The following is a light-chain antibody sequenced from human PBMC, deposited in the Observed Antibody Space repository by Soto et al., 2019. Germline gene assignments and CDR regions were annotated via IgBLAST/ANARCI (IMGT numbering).Light chain of an antibody. CDR1: QSLLHSNGIKY. J-gene: IGKJ4*01. Sequence: DIVMTQSPLSLPVTPGEPASISCRSSQSLLHSNGIKYLDWYLQKPGQSPQLLIYLGSNRASGVPDRLSGSGSGTDFTLKISRVEAEDVGIYYCMQALQTPIFGGGTKVEIK. CDR2: LGS. CDR3: MQALQTPI. V-gene: IGKV2-28*01.